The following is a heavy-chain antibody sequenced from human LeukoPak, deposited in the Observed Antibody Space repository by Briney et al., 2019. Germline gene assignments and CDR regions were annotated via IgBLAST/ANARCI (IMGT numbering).Heavy chain of an antibody. V-gene: IGHV4-59*01. Sequence: SETLSLTCTVSGGSISSYYWSWIRQPPGKGLEWIGYIYHSGSTKYNPSLKSGVTISLDTSKSQFSLKLSSVTAADTAVYYCARYTNCTTTSCFSSWFDPWGQGTLVTDSS. CDR3: ARYTNCTTTSCFSSWFDP. CDR1: GGSISSYY. CDR2: IYHSGST. D-gene: IGHD2-2*01. J-gene: IGHJ5*02.